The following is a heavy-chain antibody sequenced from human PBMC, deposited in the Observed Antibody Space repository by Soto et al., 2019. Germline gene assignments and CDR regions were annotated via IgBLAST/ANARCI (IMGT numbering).Heavy chain of an antibody. CDR1: GFTFRGDW. CDR3: ARVPGLRPARIRGLGWFDP. D-gene: IGHD6-6*01. Sequence: EMQLVESGGGLVQPGGSLRLACTASGFTFRGDWMNWVRQAPGTGLEWVARIKQGGSAEHYVDSVKGRLTISRDNANTSVYLQMNSLRAEDTAVYYCARVPGLRPARIRGLGWFDPWGQGVLVTVSS. J-gene: IGHJ5*02. CDR2: IKQGGSAE. V-gene: IGHV3-7*03.